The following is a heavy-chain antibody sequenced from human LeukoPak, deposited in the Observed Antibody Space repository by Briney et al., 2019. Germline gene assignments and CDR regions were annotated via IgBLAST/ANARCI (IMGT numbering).Heavy chain of an antibody. CDR3: ASTPFYDFWSGYSGHYYGMDV. D-gene: IGHD3-3*01. V-gene: IGHV4-30-4*01. CDR1: GGSISSGDYY. Sequence: SETLSLTCTVSGGSISSGDYYWSWIRQPPGKGLEWIGYIYYSGSTYYNPSLKSRVTISVDTSKNQFSLKLSSVTAADTAVYYCASTPFYDFWSGYSGHYYGMDVWGQGTTVTVSS. J-gene: IGHJ6*02. CDR2: IYYSGST.